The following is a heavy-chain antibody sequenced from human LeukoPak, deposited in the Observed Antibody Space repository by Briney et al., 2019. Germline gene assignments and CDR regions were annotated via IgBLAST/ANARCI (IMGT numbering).Heavy chain of an antibody. D-gene: IGHD6-13*01. Sequence: SETLSLTCAVYGGSFSGYYWSWIRQPPGKGLEWIGEINHSGSTNYNPSLKSRVTISVDTSKNQFSLKLSSVTAADTAVYYCARHEGYSSSWYERRSKGMFRYWGQGTLVTVSS. CDR2: INHSGST. CDR3: ARHEGYSSSWYERRSKGMFRY. V-gene: IGHV4-34*01. J-gene: IGHJ4*02. CDR1: GGSFSGYY.